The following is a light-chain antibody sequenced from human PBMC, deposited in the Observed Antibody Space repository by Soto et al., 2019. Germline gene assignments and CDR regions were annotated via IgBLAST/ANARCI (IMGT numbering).Light chain of an antibody. CDR2: EVT. V-gene: IGLV2-23*02. CDR1: SSDVGSYTL. J-gene: IGLJ1*01. Sequence: QSALTQPASVSGSPGQSITISCTGTSSDVGSYTLVSWYQQHPGRAPKLMIYEVTKRPSGVSNRFSASKSGNTASLTISGLQAEDEADYYCCSYAGLTTFEVFGTGTKVTV. CDR3: CSYAGLTTFEV.